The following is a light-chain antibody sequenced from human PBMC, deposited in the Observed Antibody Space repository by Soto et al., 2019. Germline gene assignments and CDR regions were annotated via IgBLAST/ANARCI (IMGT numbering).Light chain of an antibody. V-gene: IGKV1-5*01. CDR3: QQYNSYRT. CDR2: DAS. Sequence: DIQMTQSPSTLSASVGDRVTITCRASQSISSWLAWYLQKPGKAPKLLIYDASSLESGVPSRFSGSGSGTEFTLTISSLQPDDFATYYCQQYNSYRTFGQGTKVDIK. CDR1: QSISSW. J-gene: IGKJ1*01.